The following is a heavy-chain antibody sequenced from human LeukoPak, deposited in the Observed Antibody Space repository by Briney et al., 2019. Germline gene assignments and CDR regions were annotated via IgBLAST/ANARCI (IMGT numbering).Heavy chain of an antibody. V-gene: IGHV3-53*04. Sequence: GGSLRLSCAASGFTVSSNYMSWVRQAPGKGLQWVSVIYPGGSTYYADSVKGRFTISRHNSENTLVLQMNSLRVEDTAVYYCARGPWAAAGGSIDGLDIWGQGIMVTVSS. CDR3: ARGPWAAAGGSIDGLDI. CDR1: GFTVSSNY. CDR2: IYPGGST. D-gene: IGHD6-13*01. J-gene: IGHJ3*02.